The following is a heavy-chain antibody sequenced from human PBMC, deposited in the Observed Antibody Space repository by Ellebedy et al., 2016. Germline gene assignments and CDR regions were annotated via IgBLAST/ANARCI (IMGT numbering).Heavy chain of an antibody. Sequence: GGSLRLSXVASGFTFRNFFMSWVRQDPGGGLEWISTISGDGDIIFSADSVKGRFTISRDNSRYTLYLQMDSLRAADTAVYYCYYGHYSGYWGQGTLVTVSS. CDR1: GFTFRNFF. D-gene: IGHD4-17*01. CDR2: ISGDGDII. J-gene: IGHJ4*02. CDR3: YYGHYSGY. V-gene: IGHV3-23*01.